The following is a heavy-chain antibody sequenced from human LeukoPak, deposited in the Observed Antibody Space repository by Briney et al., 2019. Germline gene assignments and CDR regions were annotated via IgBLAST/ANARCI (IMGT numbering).Heavy chain of an antibody. J-gene: IGHJ6*02. V-gene: IGHV5-51*01. CDR2: IYPGDSDT. Sequence: GESLKISCKGSGYSFTSFWIGWVRQMPGKGLEWMGIIYPGDSDTRYNPSFQGQVTISVDKSISTAYLQWSGLKASDTAMYYCARQTAAGTGSYYYYGMDVWGQGTTVTVSS. D-gene: IGHD6-13*01. CDR1: GYSFTSFW. CDR3: ARQTAAGTGSYYYYGMDV.